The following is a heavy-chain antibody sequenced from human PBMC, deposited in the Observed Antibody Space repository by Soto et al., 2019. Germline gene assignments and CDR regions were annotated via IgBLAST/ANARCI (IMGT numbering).Heavy chain of an antibody. CDR3: ARGRGYCGGTNCYLDY. Sequence: EVQLVESGGGLVQPGGSLRLSCAASGFSFSSHSMKWVRQAPGKGLEWVSYISSSGSTIYYADSVKGRFTISRDNAKNSLYLQMNSLRDDDTAVYYCARGRGYCGGTNCYLDYWGLGALVTVSS. D-gene: IGHD2-21*01. V-gene: IGHV3-48*02. CDR2: ISSSGSTI. J-gene: IGHJ4*02. CDR1: GFSFSSHS.